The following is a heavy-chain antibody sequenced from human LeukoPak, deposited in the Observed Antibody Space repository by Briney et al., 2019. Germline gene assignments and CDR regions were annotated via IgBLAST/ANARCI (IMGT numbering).Heavy chain of an antibody. Sequence: SETLSLTCDVSGGSIDSTNWWNWVRQPPGKGLEWIGEIHHDGRINYNPSLKSRVTLSVDKSKNQLSLRLNSVTAADTAMYYCARSHDHLWGNYPDYWGQGTLVTVSS. CDR3: ARSHDHLWGNYPDY. J-gene: IGHJ4*02. CDR1: GGSIDSTNW. D-gene: IGHD3-16*02. CDR2: IHHDGRI. V-gene: IGHV4/OR15-8*01.